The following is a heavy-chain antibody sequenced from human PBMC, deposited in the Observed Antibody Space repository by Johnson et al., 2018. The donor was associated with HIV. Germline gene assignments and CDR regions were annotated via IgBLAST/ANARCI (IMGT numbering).Heavy chain of an antibody. D-gene: IGHD1-26*01. J-gene: IGHJ3*01. Sequence: QVQLVESGGGLVKPGGSLRLSCAASGFIFSRYVMHGVRQAPGKGLEWGAVVSYDGSNKYNADSVRGRFTISRDKSKNTLCLQMNSLRAEDTVVYYCARDGHGIWENAAFDVWGQGTMVTVSS. V-gene: IGHV3-30-3*01. CDR2: VSYDGSNK. CDR1: GFIFSRYV. CDR3: ARDGHGIWENAAFDV.